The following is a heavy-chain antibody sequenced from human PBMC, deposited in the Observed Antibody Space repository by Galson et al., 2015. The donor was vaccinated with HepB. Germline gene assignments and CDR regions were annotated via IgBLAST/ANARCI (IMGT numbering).Heavy chain of an antibody. Sequence: SVKVSCKASGGTFSSYAISWVRQAPGQGLEWMGGIIPIFGTANYAQKFQGRVTITADESTSTAYMEPSSLRSEDTAVYYCASGLERREGWFDPWGQGTLVTVSS. CDR2: IIPIFGTA. CDR1: GGTFSSYA. CDR3: ASGLERREGWFDP. D-gene: IGHD1-1*01. V-gene: IGHV1-69*13. J-gene: IGHJ5*02.